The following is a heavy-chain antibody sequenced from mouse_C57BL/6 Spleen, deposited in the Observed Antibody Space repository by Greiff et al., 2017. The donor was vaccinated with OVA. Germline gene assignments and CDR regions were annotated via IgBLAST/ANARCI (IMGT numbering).Heavy chain of an antibody. J-gene: IGHJ3*01. D-gene: IGHD2-2*01. CDR2: IRNKANGYTT. CDR1: GFTFTDYY. Sequence: EVKLVESGGGLVQPGGSLSLSCAASGFTFTDYYMSWVRQPPGKALEWLGFIRNKANGYTTAYSASVKGRFTISRDNSQSILYLQMNALRAEDSAVYYCARYGYDGEFDYWGQGTLVTVSA. CDR3: ARYGYDGEFDY. V-gene: IGHV7-3*01.